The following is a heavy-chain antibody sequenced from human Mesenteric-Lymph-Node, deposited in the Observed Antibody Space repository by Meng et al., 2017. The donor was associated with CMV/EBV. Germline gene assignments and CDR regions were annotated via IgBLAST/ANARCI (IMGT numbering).Heavy chain of an antibody. Sequence: ESLRLSSTVSGGSISSYYWSWIRQPPGKGLDWIGYIYYSGGTNYNPSLKSRVTISVDTSKNQFSLKLSSVTAADTAVYYCARVAFLRSWFDPWGQGTLVTVSS. D-gene: IGHD3-16*01. CDR1: GGSISSYY. V-gene: IGHV4-59*12. CDR2: IYYSGGT. CDR3: ARVAFLRSWFDP. J-gene: IGHJ5*02.